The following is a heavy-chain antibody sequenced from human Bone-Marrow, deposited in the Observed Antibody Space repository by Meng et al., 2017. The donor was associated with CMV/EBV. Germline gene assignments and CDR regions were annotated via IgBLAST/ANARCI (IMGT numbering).Heavy chain of an antibody. J-gene: IGHJ5*02. CDR1: GFTVSSTY. CDR2: IYSGEST. CDR3: AKDLYSYGSGWFDP. Sequence: GESLKISCAASGFTVSSTYMSWVRQAPGKGLEWVSVIYSGESTYYADSVKGRFTISRDNAKNSLYLQMNSLRAEDTALYYCAKDLYSYGSGWFDPWGHGTLVTVSS. D-gene: IGHD5-18*01. V-gene: IGHV3-53*05.